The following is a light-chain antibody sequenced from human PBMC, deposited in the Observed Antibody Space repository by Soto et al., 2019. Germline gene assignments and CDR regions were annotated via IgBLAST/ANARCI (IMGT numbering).Light chain of an antibody. Sequence: EIVLTQSPGTLSLSPGERATLSCMASQSVSSSYLAWYQQKPGQAPRLLIYGASSRATGIPDRFSGSGSGTDSTLTISRLEPEDFAVYYCQQYGSSPITFGQGTRLENK. V-gene: IGKV3-20*01. J-gene: IGKJ5*01. CDR1: QSVSSSY. CDR3: QQYGSSPIT. CDR2: GAS.